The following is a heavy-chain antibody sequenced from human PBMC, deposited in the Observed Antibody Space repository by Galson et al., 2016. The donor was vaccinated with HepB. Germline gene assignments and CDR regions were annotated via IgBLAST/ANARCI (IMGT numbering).Heavy chain of an antibody. V-gene: IGHV1-2*02. CDR2: XXPSXGXA. CDR3: ARDYGDYADY. D-gene: IGHD4-17*01. CDR1: GYTLTGXX. Sequence: SVKVSCKASGYTLTGXXIYXXRQAXXXGLXXMGXXXPSXGXANYAQKXQGRVTMTRDTSVSTAYMELSRLRSDDTAVYYGARDYGDYADYWGQGTLVTVSS. J-gene: IGHJ4*02.